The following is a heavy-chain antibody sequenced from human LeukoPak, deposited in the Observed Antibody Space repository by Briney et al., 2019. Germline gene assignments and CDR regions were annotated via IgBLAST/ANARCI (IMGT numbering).Heavy chain of an antibody. Sequence: SETLSLTCAVSGGSFSGYYWSWLRQPPGKGLEWIGEINHSGSTNYNPSLKSRVTISVDTSKNQFSLKLSSVTAADTAVYYCARRGGPGGSGSWRYYYYYYGMDVWGQGTTVTVSS. CDR1: GGSFSGYY. CDR2: INHSGST. CDR3: ARRGGPGGSGSWRYYYYYYGMDV. V-gene: IGHV4-34*01. J-gene: IGHJ6*02. D-gene: IGHD3-10*01.